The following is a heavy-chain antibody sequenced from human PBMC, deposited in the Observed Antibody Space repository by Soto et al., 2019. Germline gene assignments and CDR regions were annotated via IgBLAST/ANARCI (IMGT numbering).Heavy chain of an antibody. CDR3: AHRRARTAARDDAYDV. J-gene: IGHJ3*01. V-gene: IGHV2-5*02. Sequence: QITLKESGPTLVKPTQTLTLTCVFSGFSLSTSGVGVGWIRQPPGKSPEWLALIYWDDDKRYNASLKSRLILTXATTKXXVVLTMTNMDPVDTATYDCAHRRARTAARDDAYDVCGQGTLVVVS. CDR2: IYWDDDK. CDR1: GFSLSTSGVG. D-gene: IGHD6-6*01.